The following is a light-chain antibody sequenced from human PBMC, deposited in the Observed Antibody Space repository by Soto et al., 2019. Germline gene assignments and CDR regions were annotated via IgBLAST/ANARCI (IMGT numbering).Light chain of an antibody. CDR2: DAY. J-gene: IGKJ4*01. CDR3: QPYNNWPLT. V-gene: IGKV3D-15*01. CDR1: QTVDRY. Sequence: EVVLTQSPDTLSLSPGETATLSCRASQTVDRYVAWYQQKVGQAPRLLIYDAYTRATGVGARFTGSRSGAEFTLTINSLQSEDFAVYYCQPYNNWPLTFGGGTKVDIK.